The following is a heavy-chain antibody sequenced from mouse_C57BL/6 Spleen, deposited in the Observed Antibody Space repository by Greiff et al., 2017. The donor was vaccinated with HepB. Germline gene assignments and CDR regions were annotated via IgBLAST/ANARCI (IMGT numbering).Heavy chain of an antibody. CDR3: AREITTVVEGAMDY. J-gene: IGHJ4*01. CDR1: GYTFTDYY. CDR2: INPNNGGT. Sequence: EVQLQQSGPELVKPGASVKISCKASGYTFTDYYMNWVKQSHGKSLEWIGDINPNNGGTSYNQKFKGKATLTVDKSSSTAYMELRSLTSEDSAVYYCAREITTVVEGAMDYWGQGTSVTVSS. D-gene: IGHD1-1*01. V-gene: IGHV1-26*01.